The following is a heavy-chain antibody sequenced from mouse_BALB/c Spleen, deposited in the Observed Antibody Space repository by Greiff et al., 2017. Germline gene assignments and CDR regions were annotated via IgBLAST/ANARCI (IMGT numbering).Heavy chain of an antibody. CDR1: GYAFTSYN. Sequence: EVQLQESGPELVKPGASVKVSCKASGYAFTSYNMYWVKQSHGKSLEWIGYIDPYNGGTSYNQKFKGKATLTVDKSSSTAYMHLNSLTSEDSAVYYCARLGDYRYDGGFDYWGQGTTLTVSS. CDR2: IDPYNGGT. J-gene: IGHJ2*01. CDR3: ARLGDYRYDGGFDY. V-gene: IGHV1S135*01. D-gene: IGHD2-14*01.